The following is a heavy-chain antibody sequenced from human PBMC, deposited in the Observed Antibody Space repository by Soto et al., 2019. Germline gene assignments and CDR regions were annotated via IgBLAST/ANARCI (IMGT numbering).Heavy chain of an antibody. J-gene: IGHJ5*02. CDR1: GGTFSSYA. CDR2: IIPIFGTA. D-gene: IGHD2-21*02. CDR3: ARVLAYCGGDCSNALDP. V-gene: IGHV1-69*13. Sequence: GASVKVSCKASGGTFSSYAISWVRQAPGQGLEWMGGIIPIFGTANYAQKFQGRVTITADESTSTAYMELSSLRSEDTAVYYCARVLAYCGGDCSNALDPWGQGTMVPVSP.